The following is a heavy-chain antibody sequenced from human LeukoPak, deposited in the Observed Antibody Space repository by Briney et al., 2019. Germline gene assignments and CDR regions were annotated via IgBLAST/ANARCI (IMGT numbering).Heavy chain of an antibody. CDR2: INPNSGGT. D-gene: IGHD2-15*01. J-gene: IGHJ4*02. CDR1: GYTFTGYY. Sequence: ASVKVSCKASGYTFTGYYMHWVRQAPGQGLEWMGWINPNSGGTNYAQTFQGRVTMTRDTSISTAYMELSRLRSDDTAVYYCARGEDIVVVLWGQGTLVTVSS. V-gene: IGHV1-2*02. CDR3: ARGEDIVVVL.